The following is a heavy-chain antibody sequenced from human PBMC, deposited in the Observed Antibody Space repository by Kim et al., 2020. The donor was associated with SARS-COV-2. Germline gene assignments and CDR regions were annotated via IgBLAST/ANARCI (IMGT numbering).Heavy chain of an antibody. CDR1: GFTFSSYA. Sequence: GGSLRLSCAASGFTFSSYAMHWVRQAPGKGLEWVAVISYDGSNKYYADSVKGRFTISRDNSKNTLYLQMNSLRAEDTAVYYCAREGYYGSGSSFGGMDVWGQGTTVTVSS. CDR2: ISYDGSNK. J-gene: IGHJ6*02. CDR3: AREGYYGSGSSFGGMDV. D-gene: IGHD3-10*01. V-gene: IGHV3-30*04.